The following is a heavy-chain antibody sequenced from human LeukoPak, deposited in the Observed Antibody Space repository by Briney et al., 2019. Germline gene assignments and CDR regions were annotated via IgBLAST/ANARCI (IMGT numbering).Heavy chain of an antibody. J-gene: IGHJ3*01. Sequence: QAGGSLRLSCAASGFTFSSYAMHWVRQAPGKGLEWVAVMSYDGSNKYYADSVKGRFTISRDNSKNTLYLQMNSLRAEDTAVYYCARDQSHRYYYDTVSDWGQGTMVTVSS. D-gene: IGHD3-22*01. CDR1: GFTFSSYA. CDR3: ARDQSHRYYYDTVSD. CDR2: MSYDGSNK. V-gene: IGHV3-30-3*01.